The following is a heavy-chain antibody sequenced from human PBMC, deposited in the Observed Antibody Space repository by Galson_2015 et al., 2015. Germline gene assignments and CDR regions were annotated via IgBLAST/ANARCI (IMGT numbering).Heavy chain of an antibody. CDR2: INPDGSGT. D-gene: IGHD2/OR15-2a*01. CDR1: GLTFSNYW. V-gene: IGHV3-74*01. Sequence: SLRLSCAASGLTFSNYWMHWVRQAPGKGLLWVSRINPDGSGTNYADSVKGRFTISRDNARNTLYLQMNFLRAEDTAVYYCATLNNFDNSKSSWGQGTLVTVSS. J-gene: IGHJ4*02. CDR3: ATLNNFDNSKSS.